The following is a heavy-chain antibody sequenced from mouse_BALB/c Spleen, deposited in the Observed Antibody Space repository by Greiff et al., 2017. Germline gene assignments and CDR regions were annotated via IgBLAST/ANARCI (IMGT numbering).Heavy chain of an antibody. J-gene: IGHJ3*01. CDR1: GFTFSSYA. CDR3: AGENIYYGNQAWFAY. Sequence: EVQGVESGGGLVKPGGSLKLSCAASGFTFSSYAMSWVRQTPEKRLEWVATISSGGSYTYYPDSVKGRFTISRDNAKNTLYLQMSSLRSEDTAMYYCAGENIYYGNQAWFAYWGQGTLVTVSA. CDR2: ISSGGSYT. V-gene: IGHV5-9-3*01. D-gene: IGHD2-1*01.